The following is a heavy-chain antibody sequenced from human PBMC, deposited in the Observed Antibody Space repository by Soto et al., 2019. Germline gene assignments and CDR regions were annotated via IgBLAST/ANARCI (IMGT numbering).Heavy chain of an antibody. CDR2: IYYRGNT. CDR3: ARLEGLATISYYFDF. V-gene: IGHV4-39*01. J-gene: IGHJ4*02. CDR1: GDSINSDKYY. D-gene: IGHD3-9*01. Sequence: PSETLSLTCSVSGDSINSDKYYWGWIRQPPGKGLEWIGSIYYRGNTYYNPSLRTRVTISLDKSKSQFSLRLNSVTAADSAVYFCARLEGLATISYYFDFWGQGAQVTVSS.